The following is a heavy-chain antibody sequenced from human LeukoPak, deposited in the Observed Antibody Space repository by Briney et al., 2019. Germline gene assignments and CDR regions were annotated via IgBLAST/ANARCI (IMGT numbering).Heavy chain of an antibody. CDR1: GFTFSSYA. D-gene: IGHD6-13*01. J-gene: IGHJ6*02. Sequence: GGSLRLSCAASGFTFSSYAMHWVRQAPGKGLEWVAVISYDGSNKYYADSVKGRFTISRDNSKNTLYLQMNSLRAEDTAVYYCASGIAAAPFYYYYGMDVWGQGTTVTVS. CDR3: ASGIAAAPFYYYYGMDV. V-gene: IGHV3-30-3*01. CDR2: ISYDGSNK.